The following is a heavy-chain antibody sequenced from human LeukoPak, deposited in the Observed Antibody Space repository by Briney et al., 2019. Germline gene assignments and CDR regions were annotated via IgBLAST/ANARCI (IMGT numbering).Heavy chain of an antibody. Sequence: SETLSLTCTVSGGSISSNYWSWIRQPPGKGLEWIGYIYYSGSTNYNPSLKSRVTISVDTSKNQFSLKLSSVTAADTAVYYCARGKQLNYYDSSDLPDYWGQGTLVTVSS. D-gene: IGHD3-22*01. V-gene: IGHV4-59*01. CDR2: IYYSGST. CDR3: ARGKQLNYYDSSDLPDY. CDR1: GGSISSNY. J-gene: IGHJ4*02.